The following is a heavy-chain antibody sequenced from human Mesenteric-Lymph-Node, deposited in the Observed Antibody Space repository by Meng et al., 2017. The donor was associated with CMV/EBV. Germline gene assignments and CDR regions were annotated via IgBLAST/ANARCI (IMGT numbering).Heavy chain of an antibody. Sequence: QVQLVHSGVGVKKPLTSVKFSCKASGYTFTGYYMHWVRQAPGQGLAWMGRINTYCGGKNYAQKFQGRITITRETSIRTAYMELRRLRSDDTAVYYFARDLARFWGQGILVTVSS. J-gene: IGHJ4*02. CDR1: GYTFTGYY. CDR2: INTYCGGK. V-gene: IGHV1-2*06. CDR3: ARDLARF.